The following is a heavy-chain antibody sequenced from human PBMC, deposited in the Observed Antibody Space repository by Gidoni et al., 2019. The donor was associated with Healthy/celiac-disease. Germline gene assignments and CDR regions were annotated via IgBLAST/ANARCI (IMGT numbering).Heavy chain of an antibody. CDR1: GFTFSSYA. CDR3: ARAYSSGWYVGNWFDP. Sequence: QVQLVESGGGVVQPGRSLRLSCAAPGFTFSSYAMHWVRQAPGKGLEWVAVISYDGSNKYYADSVKGRFTISRDNSKNTLYLQMNSLRAEDTAVYYCARAYSSGWYVGNWFDPWGQGTLVTVSS. J-gene: IGHJ5*02. V-gene: IGHV3-30-3*01. CDR2: ISYDGSNK. D-gene: IGHD6-19*01.